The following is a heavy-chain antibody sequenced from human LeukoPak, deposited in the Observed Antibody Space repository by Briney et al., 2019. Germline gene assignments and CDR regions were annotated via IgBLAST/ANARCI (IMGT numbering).Heavy chain of an antibody. Sequence: SETLSLTCAVYGGSFSDYYRSWIRQPPGKGLEWIGEINHSGSTNYNPSLKSRVTISVDTSKSQFSLKLSSVTAADTAVYYCVRGRYPGIAAAGHYGMDVWGKGTTVTVSS. V-gene: IGHV4-34*01. CDR2: INHSGST. CDR3: VRGRYPGIAAAGHYGMDV. J-gene: IGHJ6*04. CDR1: GGSFSDYY. D-gene: IGHD6-13*01.